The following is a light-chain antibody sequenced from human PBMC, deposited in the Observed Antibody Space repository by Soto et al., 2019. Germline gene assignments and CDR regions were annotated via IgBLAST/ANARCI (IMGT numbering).Light chain of an antibody. V-gene: IGKV3D-20*02. CDR3: QQRSNWPPWT. Sequence: NVFPQSPGTLPLSPGERANISCKAIQSVSSSYLAWYQQKPGQAPRLLIYGASTRATGIPARFSGSGSGTEFTLTISSLQSEDFAVYYCQQRSNWPPWTFGQGTKVDIK. J-gene: IGKJ1*01. CDR2: GAS. CDR1: QSVSSSY.